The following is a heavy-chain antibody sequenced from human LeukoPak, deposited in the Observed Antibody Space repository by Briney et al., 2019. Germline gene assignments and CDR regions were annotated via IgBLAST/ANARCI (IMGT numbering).Heavy chain of an antibody. Sequence: GGSLRLSCAASGFTFSSYAMSWVRQAPGKGLEWVSAISGSGGSTYYADSVKGRFTISRDNSKNTLYLQMNSLRAEDTAVYYCAKIPGWFGELLPLCYFDYWGQGTLVTVSS. D-gene: IGHD3-10*01. CDR3: AKIPGWFGELLPLCYFDY. V-gene: IGHV3-23*01. CDR1: GFTFSSYA. CDR2: ISGSGGST. J-gene: IGHJ4*02.